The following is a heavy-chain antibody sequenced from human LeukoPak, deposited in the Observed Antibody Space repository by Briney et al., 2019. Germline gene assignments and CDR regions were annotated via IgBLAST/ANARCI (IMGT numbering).Heavy chain of an antibody. CDR3: ARLGLEVGGPNWFDP. CDR1: GFSFSSNW. Sequence: AGGSLRLSCAAPGFSFSSNWMGWVRQAPGKGLEWEAHIKRDGSQKYYLDSVKGRFTISRDNAKNSLYLQMNSLRVEDTAVYYCARLGLEVGGPNWFDPWGQGTLVTVSS. D-gene: IGHD1-1*01. V-gene: IGHV3-7*01. J-gene: IGHJ5*02. CDR2: IKRDGSQK.